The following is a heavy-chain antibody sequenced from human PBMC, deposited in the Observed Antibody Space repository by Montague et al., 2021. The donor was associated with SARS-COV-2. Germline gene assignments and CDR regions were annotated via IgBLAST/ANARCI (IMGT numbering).Heavy chain of an antibody. V-gene: IGHV4-34*01. Sequence: SETLSLTCAVYGGSFSNYYWSWIRQPPGKGLEWIGDSNHRGSTNXNPSFKSRVTISVDTSKNQFSLKLSSVTAADTAVYYCARGILLMNMAVVVLLGGLYYFDSWGQGALVAVSS. J-gene: IGHJ4*02. CDR2: SNHRGST. D-gene: IGHD3-22*01. CDR3: ARGILLMNMAVVVLLGGLYYFDS. CDR1: GGSFSNYY.